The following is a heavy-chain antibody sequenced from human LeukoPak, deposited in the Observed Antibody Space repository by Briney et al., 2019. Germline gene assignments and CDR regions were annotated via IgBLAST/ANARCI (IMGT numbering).Heavy chain of an antibody. CDR2: ISGSGGST. V-gene: IGHV3-23*01. CDR3: AKNLDIVVVVAPGVNYGMDV. Sequence: TGGSLRLSCAASGFTVSSNYMSWVRQAPGKGLEWVSSISGSGGSTYYADSLKGRFTISRDNSKNTLYLQMNSLRAEDTAVYYCAKNLDIVVVVAPGVNYGMDVWGQGATVTVSS. D-gene: IGHD2-15*01. CDR1: GFTVSSNY. J-gene: IGHJ6*02.